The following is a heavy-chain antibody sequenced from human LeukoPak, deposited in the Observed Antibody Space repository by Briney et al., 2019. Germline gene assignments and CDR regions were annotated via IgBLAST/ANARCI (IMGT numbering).Heavy chain of an antibody. J-gene: IGHJ5*02. D-gene: IGHD5-12*01. CDR3: SRDRLGGLDL. Sequence: GTSLRLSCAASGFTFNDYAMNWVRQAPGKGLEWVTIISYGGSNTYYGDSVKGRFTISRDNSQNSVYLQMNSLRPEDTAVYYCSRDRLGGLDLWGQGTLVTVSS. CDR2: ISYGGSNT. CDR1: GFTFNDYA. V-gene: IGHV3-30*03.